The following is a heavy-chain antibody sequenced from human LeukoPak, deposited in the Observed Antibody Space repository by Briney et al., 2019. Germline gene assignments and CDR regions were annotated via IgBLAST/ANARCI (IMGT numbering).Heavy chain of an antibody. J-gene: IGHJ4*02. CDR2: IFYSGIT. CDR3: AQLLSYPGDY. Sequence: SETLSLTCNVSGGSMSNIYYWGWIRQPPGKGLEWIGNIFYSGITYYNPSLRSRVTISVDKSKNQFSLKLSSVTAADTAVYYCAQLLSYPGDYWGQGTLVTVSS. V-gene: IGHV4-39*07. CDR1: GGSMSNIYY. D-gene: IGHD2-2*01.